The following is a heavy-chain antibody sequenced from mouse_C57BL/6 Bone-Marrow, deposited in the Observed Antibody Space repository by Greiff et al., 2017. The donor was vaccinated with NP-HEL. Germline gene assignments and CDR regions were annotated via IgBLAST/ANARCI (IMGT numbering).Heavy chain of an antibody. CDR1: GYAFTNYL. Sequence: QVQLQQSGAELVRPGTSVKVSCKASGYAFTNYLIEWVKQRPGQGLEWIGVINPGSGGTNYNEKFKGKATLTADKSSSTAYMQLSSLTSEDSAVYFCARGGIYYDYASFAYWGQGTLVTVSA. CDR2: INPGSGGT. V-gene: IGHV1-54*01. J-gene: IGHJ3*01. D-gene: IGHD2-4*01. CDR3: ARGGIYYDYASFAY.